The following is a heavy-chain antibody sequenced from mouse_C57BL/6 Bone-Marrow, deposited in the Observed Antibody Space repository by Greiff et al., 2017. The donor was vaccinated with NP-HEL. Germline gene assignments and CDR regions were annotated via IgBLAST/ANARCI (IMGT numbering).Heavy chain of an antibody. D-gene: IGHD2-1*01. CDR1: GYTFTSYG. V-gene: IGHV1-81*01. CDR3: ESDRALLWLLGAMDY. Sequence: VQLQQSGAELARPGASVKLSCKASGYTFTSYGISWVRQRTGQGLEWIGAIYPRSGNTYYTEKFKGKATLTADKSSSTAYMELRSLTSEDSAVYFCESDRALLWLLGAMDYWGQGTSVTVTA. CDR2: IYPRSGNT. J-gene: IGHJ4*01.